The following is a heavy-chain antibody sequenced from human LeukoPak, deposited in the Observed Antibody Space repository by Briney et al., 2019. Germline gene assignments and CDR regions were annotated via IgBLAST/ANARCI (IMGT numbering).Heavy chain of an antibody. J-gene: IGHJ5*02. D-gene: IGHD3-16*02. Sequence: SETLSLTCTVSGGSISSYYCSWIRQPAGKGLEWIGRIYTSGSTNYNPSLKSRVTMSVDTSKNQFSLKLSSVTAADTAVYYCARDGYDYVWGSYPRLDPWGQGNLVTVSS. CDR1: GGSISSYY. CDR3: ARDGYDYVWGSYPRLDP. CDR2: IYTSGST. V-gene: IGHV4-4*07.